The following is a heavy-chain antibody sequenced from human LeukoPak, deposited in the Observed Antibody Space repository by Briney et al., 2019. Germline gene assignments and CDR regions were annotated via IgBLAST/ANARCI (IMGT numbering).Heavy chain of an antibody. CDR1: GFTLSSYA. J-gene: IGHJ4*02. D-gene: IGHD3-16*02. CDR2: IKQDGSEK. V-gene: IGHV3-7*01. CDR3: ARGERESYDYVWGSYPYHF. Sequence: PGGSLRLSCAASGFTLSSYAMSWVRQAPGKGLEWVANIKQDGSEKYYVDSVKGRFTISRDNAKNSLYLQMNSLRAEDTAVYYCARGERESYDYVWGSYPYHFWGQGTLVTVSS.